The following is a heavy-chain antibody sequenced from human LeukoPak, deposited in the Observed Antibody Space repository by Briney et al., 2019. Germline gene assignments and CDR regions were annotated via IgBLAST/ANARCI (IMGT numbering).Heavy chain of an antibody. D-gene: IGHD2-21*02. V-gene: IGHV4-39*07. CDR1: GGSISGSTSY. CDR3: ATRVHIVVVTAIPAHDWFDP. CDR2: IYYSGST. Sequence: PSETLSLTCTVSGGSISGSTSYWGWIRQSPGKGLEWIGSIYYSGSTYYNPSLKSRVTISVDTSKNQFSLKLSSVTAADTALYYCATRVHIVVVTAIPAHDWFDPWGQGTLVTVSS. J-gene: IGHJ5*02.